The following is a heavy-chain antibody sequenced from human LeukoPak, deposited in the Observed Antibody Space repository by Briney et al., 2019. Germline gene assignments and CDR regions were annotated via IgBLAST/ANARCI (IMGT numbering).Heavy chain of an antibody. V-gene: IGHV3-30*18. CDR1: GFTFSSYG. J-gene: IGHJ4*02. Sequence: WGSLRLSCAASGFTFSSYGMHWVRQAPGKGLEWVAVISYDGSNKYYADSVRGRFTISRDNSKNTLYLQMNSLRAEDTAVYYCAKDSLDSWGQGTLVTVSS. CDR2: ISYDGSNK. CDR3: AKDSLDS. D-gene: IGHD2-2*03.